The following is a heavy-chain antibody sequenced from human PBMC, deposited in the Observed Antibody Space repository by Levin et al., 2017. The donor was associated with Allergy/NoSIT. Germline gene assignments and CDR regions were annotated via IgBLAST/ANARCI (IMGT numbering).Heavy chain of an antibody. V-gene: IGHV3-30*18. J-gene: IGHJ3*02. CDR2: TSYDGSSE. D-gene: IGHD3-22*01. CDR1: GFTFNNYG. Sequence: GGSLRLSCTASGFTFNNYGMYWVRQAPGKGLDWVAGTSYDGSSEYYADSVKGRFTISRDNSKNTVYLQMNSLRPEDTALFYCAKGGWYYDRSGAYDIWGQGTMVTVSS. CDR3: AKGGWYYDRSGAYDI.